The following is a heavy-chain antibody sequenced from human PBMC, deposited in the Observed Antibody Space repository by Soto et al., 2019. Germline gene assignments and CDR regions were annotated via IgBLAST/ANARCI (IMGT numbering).Heavy chain of an antibody. CDR2: INHSGST. V-gene: IGHV4-34*01. Sequence: SETLSLTCAVYGGSFSGYYWSWIRQPPGKGLEWIGEINHSGSTNYNPSLKSRVTISVDTSKNQFSLKLSSVTAADTAVYYCAREITDRLGDWFDPWGQGTLVTVSS. CDR1: GGSFSGYY. D-gene: IGHD6-6*01. CDR3: AREITDRLGDWFDP. J-gene: IGHJ5*02.